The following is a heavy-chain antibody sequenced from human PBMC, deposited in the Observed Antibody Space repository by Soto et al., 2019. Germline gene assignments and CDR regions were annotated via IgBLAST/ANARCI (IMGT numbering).Heavy chain of an antibody. CDR3: ARSVPYYDSSGPFDY. D-gene: IGHD3-22*01. J-gene: IGHJ4*02. Sequence: GGSLRLSCAASGFHFSDYYMSWIRQAPGKGLEWVSYISSSGSTIYYADSVKGRFTISRDNAKNSLYLQMNSLRAEDTAVYYCARSVPYYDSSGPFDYWGQGTLVTVSS. CDR1: GFHFSDYY. V-gene: IGHV3-11*01. CDR2: ISSSGSTI.